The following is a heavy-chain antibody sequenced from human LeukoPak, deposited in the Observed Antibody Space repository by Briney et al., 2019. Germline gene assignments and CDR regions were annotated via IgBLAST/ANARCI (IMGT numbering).Heavy chain of an antibody. D-gene: IGHD6-13*01. CDR1: GGSISSYY. CDR2: INHSGST. Sequence: SETLSLTCTVSGGSISSYYWSWIRQPPGKGLEWIGEINHSGSTNYNPSLKSRVTISVDTSKNQFSLKLSSVTAADTAVYYCARGEQQGNYFDFWGQGTLVTVSS. J-gene: IGHJ4*02. CDR3: ARGEQQGNYFDF. V-gene: IGHV4-34*01.